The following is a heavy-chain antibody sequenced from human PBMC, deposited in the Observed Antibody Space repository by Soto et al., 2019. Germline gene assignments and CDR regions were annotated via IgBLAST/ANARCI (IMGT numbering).Heavy chain of an antibody. CDR1: GGSISSGGYY. Sequence: QVQLQESGPGLVKPSQTLSLTCTVSGGSISSGGYYWSWIRQHPGKGLEWIGYIYYSGSTYYNPSLKSRVTISVATSKNQFSRKLSSVTAADTAVYYCARSRRVVLFDYWGQGTLVTVSS. CDR3: ARSRRVVLFDY. J-gene: IGHJ4*02. V-gene: IGHV4-31*03. CDR2: IYYSGST. D-gene: IGHD2-15*01.